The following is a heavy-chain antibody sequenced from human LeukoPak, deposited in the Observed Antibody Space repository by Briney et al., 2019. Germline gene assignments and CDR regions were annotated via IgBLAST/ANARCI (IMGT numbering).Heavy chain of an antibody. CDR3: ATGQGHGMDV. D-gene: IGHD1-14*01. CDR2: INSDGSGT. J-gene: IGHJ6*02. V-gene: IGHV3-74*01. CDR1: GFTFSSYW. Sequence: GGSLRLSCAASGFTFSSYWMHWVRQAPGKGLVWVSRINSDGSGTSYADSVRGRFTISRDNAKNTLYLQMNSLRAEDTAVYYCATGQGHGMDVWGQGTTVTVSS.